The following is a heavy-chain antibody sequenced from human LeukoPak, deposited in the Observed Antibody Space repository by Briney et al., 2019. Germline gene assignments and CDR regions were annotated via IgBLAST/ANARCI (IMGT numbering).Heavy chain of an antibody. CDR3: ARVGGYCSSTSCPSGGY. CDR2: IIPILGIA. D-gene: IGHD2-2*01. V-gene: IGHV1-69*04. J-gene: IGHJ4*02. CDR1: GGTFSSYA. Sequence: PSVTLSCKASGGTFSSYAISWVRQAPGQGHEWMGRIIPILGIASYAQKFQGRVTITADKSTSTAYMELSSLRSEDTAVSYCARVGGYCSSTSCPSGGYWGQGTLVTVSS.